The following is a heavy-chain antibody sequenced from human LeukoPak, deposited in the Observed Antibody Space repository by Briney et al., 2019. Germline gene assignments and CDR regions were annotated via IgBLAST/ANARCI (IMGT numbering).Heavy chain of an antibody. CDR1: GYTLTKFG. CDR3: ARESLRRDGYN. D-gene: IGHD5-24*01. J-gene: IGHJ1*01. Sequence: ASVKVSCKTSGYTLTKFGITWVRQAPGQGLEWMGWISVYNGNTNYAQKFQGRVTMTRDTSTSTVYMELSSLRSEDTAVYYCARESLRRDGYNWGQGTLVTVSS. CDR2: ISVYNGNT. V-gene: IGHV1-18*01.